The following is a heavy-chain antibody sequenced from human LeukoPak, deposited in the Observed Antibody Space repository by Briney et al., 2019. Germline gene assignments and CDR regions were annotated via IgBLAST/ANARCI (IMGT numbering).Heavy chain of an antibody. V-gene: IGHV4-30-4*01. J-gene: IGHJ5*02. CDR2: IYYSGST. CDR1: GGSISSGGYY. D-gene: IGHD2-2*01. CDR3: ARDSYRYCSSTSCYWFDP. Sequence: SQTLSLTCTVSGGSISSGGYYWSWVRQYPGKGLEWIGYIYYSGSTNYNPSLKSRVTISVDTSKNQFSLKLSSVTAADTAVYYCARDSYRYCSSTSCYWFDPWGQGTLVTVSS.